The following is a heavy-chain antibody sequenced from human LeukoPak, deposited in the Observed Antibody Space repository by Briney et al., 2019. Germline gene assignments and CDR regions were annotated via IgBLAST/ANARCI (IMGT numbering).Heavy chain of an antibody. D-gene: IGHD3-9*01. CDR3: AKWGDYDILTGYYVSDF. Sequence: GGSLRLSCAASGFIFRNYAMSWVRQAPGKGLEWVSAITGSGDTTYYADSVKGRFTISRDSSKNTLYVEMNTLRAEDTAVYYCAKWGDYDILTGYYVSDFWGQGTLVTVSS. CDR1: GFIFRNYA. V-gene: IGHV3-23*01. CDR2: ITGSGDTT. J-gene: IGHJ4*02.